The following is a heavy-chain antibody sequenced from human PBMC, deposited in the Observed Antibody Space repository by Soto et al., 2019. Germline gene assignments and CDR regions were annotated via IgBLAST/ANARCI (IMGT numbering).Heavy chain of an antibody. CDR2: IYYTGNS. J-gene: IGHJ4*02. D-gene: IGHD6-19*01. CDR1: GGSITTNGHY. CDR3: AREQWGFDS. V-gene: IGHV4-31*03. Sequence: QVQLQESGPELVKPSQTLSLTCSVSGGSITTNGHYWTWIRQHPGQGLEWIAYIYYTGNSYLNPSLKGRLSISVDTSKHQFSLELRSVTAADTAVYYCAREQWGFDSWGQGTLVTVSS.